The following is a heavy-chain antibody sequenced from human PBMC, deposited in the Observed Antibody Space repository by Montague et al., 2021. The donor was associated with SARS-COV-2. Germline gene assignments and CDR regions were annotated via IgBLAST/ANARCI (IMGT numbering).Heavy chain of an antibody. D-gene: IGHD2-15*01. J-gene: IGHJ4*02. CDR2: INHSGST. CDR3: ARGSVDIVVVVAATPPYFDY. Sequence: SETRSLTCAVYGGSFSGYYWSWIRQPPGKGLEWIGEINHSGSTNYNPSLKSRVTISVDTSKNQFSLKLSSVTAADTAVYYCARGSVDIVVVVAATPPYFDYWGQRTLVTVSS. CDR1: GGSFSGYY. V-gene: IGHV4-34*01.